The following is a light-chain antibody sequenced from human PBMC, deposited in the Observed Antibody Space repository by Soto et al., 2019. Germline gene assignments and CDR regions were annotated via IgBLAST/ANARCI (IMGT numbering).Light chain of an antibody. CDR1: SSNIGSNT. J-gene: IGLJ7*01. CDR2: NNI. CDR3: AVWDDSLDGHAV. V-gene: IGLV1-44*01. Sequence: QSVLTQPPLASGTPGQRVSISCSGSSSNIGSNTVRWYQHLPGTAPRLLIYNNIQRPSGVPDRFSGSKSGTSASLAISGLQSEDEADYYCAVWDDSLDGHAVFGGGTQLTVL.